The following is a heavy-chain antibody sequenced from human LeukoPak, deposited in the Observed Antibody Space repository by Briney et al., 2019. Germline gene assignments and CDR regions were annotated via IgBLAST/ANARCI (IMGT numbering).Heavy chain of an antibody. CDR1: GFTSSSYG. Sequence: TGGPLRLSCAASGFTSSSYGMHWVRQAPGKGLEWVAVIWYDGSKKYYADSVKGRFTISRDNAKNTVYLQMNSLRAEDTAVYYCARRYSSGWPFDNWGQGTLVTVSS. CDR2: IWYDGSKK. J-gene: IGHJ4*02. V-gene: IGHV3-33*01. CDR3: ARRYSSGWPFDN. D-gene: IGHD6-19*01.